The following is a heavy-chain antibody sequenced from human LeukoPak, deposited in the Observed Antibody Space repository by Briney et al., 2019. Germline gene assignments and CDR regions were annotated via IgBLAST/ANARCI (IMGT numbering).Heavy chain of an antibody. CDR2: ISSSSSYI. D-gene: IGHD2-2*01. J-gene: IGHJ3*02. CDR3: ARAVVPAANVRDAFDI. Sequence: GGSLRLSCAASGFTFKTYTMLWVRQAPGMGLEWVSSISSSSSYIFYADSVKGRFTISRDNAKNSLYLQMSSLRAEDAAVYYCARAVVPAANVRDAFDIWGQGTMVTVSS. V-gene: IGHV3-21*01. CDR1: GFTFKTYT.